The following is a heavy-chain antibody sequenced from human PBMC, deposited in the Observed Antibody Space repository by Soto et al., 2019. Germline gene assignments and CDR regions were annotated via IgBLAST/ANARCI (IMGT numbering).Heavy chain of an antibody. CDR2: INPNSGDT. D-gene: IGHD3-16*01. J-gene: IGHJ4*02. V-gene: IGHV1-2*02. CDR3: ATLGAGAFDY. CDR1: GYTFTAYY. Sequence: QVQLVQSGAEVKKPGASVKVSCKASGYTFTAYYIHWVRQAPGQGLEWMGWINPNSGDTNYAQKFQGRVTMTRDTSISTAYMELSRLRSDDTAVYYCATLGAGAFDYWGQGTLVTVSS.